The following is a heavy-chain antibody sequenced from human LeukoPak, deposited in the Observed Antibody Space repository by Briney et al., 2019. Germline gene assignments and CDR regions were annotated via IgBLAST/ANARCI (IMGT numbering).Heavy chain of an antibody. Sequence: PSETLSLTCAVYGGSLSGYSWSWIRQPPGKGLEWIGEINHSGSTNYNPSLKSRVTISVDTSSNQFSLKLTSVTAADTAVYYCARDDDCSGGSCWTLHPWGQGTLVTVSS. CDR1: GGSLSGYS. J-gene: IGHJ5*02. D-gene: IGHD2-15*01. V-gene: IGHV4-34*01. CDR3: ARDDDCSGGSCWTLHP. CDR2: INHSGST.